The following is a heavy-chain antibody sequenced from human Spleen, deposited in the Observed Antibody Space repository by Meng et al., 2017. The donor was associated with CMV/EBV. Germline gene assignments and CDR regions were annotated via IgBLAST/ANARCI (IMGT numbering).Heavy chain of an antibody. CDR3: AKDSGDDFWSGYYGY. J-gene: IGHJ4*02. CDR1: GFTFRNYW. Sequence: GESLKISCAVSGFTFRNYWMTWVRQAPGKGLEWVAFIRYDGSNKYYADSVKGRFTISRDNSKNTLYLQMNSLRAEDTAVYYCAKDSGDDFWSGYYGYWGQGTLVTVSS. D-gene: IGHD3-3*01. CDR2: IRYDGSNK. V-gene: IGHV3-30*02.